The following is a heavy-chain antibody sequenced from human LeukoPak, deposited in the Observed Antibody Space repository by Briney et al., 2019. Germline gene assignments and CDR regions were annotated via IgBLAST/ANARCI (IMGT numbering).Heavy chain of an antibody. D-gene: IGHD1-26*01. CDR2: ISGDGGST. Sequence: GGSLRLSCAASGFTFDDYAMHWVRQAPGKGLEWVSLISGDGGSTYYADSVKGRFTISRDNAKNSLYLQMNSLRAEDTAVYYCARQSGSNALGAFDIWGQGTMATVSS. V-gene: IGHV3-43*02. CDR1: GFTFDDYA. J-gene: IGHJ3*02. CDR3: ARQSGSNALGAFDI.